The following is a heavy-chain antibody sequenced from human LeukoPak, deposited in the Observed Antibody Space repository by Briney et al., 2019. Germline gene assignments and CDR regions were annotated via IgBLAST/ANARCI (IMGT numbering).Heavy chain of an antibody. Sequence: GASVKVSCKASGYTFTSYDINWVRQATGQGLEWMGWMNPNSGNTGYAQKFQGRVTITADKSTSIAYMELSSLRSEDTAVYYCARDPSIAVAGTRAQYWGQGTLVTVSS. V-gene: IGHV1-8*01. CDR2: MNPNSGNT. J-gene: IGHJ4*02. CDR1: GYTFTSYD. D-gene: IGHD6-19*01. CDR3: ARDPSIAVAGTRAQY.